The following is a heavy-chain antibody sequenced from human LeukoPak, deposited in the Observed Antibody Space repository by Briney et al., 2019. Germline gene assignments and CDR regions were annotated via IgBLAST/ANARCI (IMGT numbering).Heavy chain of an antibody. CDR1: DYSISSGYY. CDR2: IYHLGNS. V-gene: IGHV4-38-2*02. J-gene: IGHJ5*02. Sequence: SETLSLTCIVSDYSISSGYYWGWIRQPPGKGLEWIGSIYHLGNSYYNPSLKSRVTISVDTSKNQFSLKMNSVTAADTAVYYCARVGDYGDYVNWFDPWGQGTLVTVSS. CDR3: ARVGDYGDYVNWFDP. D-gene: IGHD4-17*01.